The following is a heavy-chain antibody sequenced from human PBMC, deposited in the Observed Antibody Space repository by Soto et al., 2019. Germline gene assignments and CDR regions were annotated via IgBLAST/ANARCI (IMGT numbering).Heavy chain of an antibody. CDR3: ARRSTRDGDYVDY. J-gene: IGHJ4*02. Sequence: SETLSLTCTVSGGSISSSSYYWGWIRQPPGKGLEWIGSIYYSGSTYYNPSLKSRVTISVDTSKNQSSLKLSSVTGADTAVYYCARRSTRDGDYVDYWGQGTLVTVSS. V-gene: IGHV4-39*01. CDR1: GGSISSSSYY. D-gene: IGHD4-17*01. CDR2: IYYSGST.